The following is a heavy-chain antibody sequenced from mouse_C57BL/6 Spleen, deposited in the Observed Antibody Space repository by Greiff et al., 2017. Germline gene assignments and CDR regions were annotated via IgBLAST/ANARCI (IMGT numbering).Heavy chain of an antibody. CDR1: GFTFSDYG. J-gene: IGHJ2*01. Sequence: VQLKESGGGLVKPGGSLKLSCAASGFTFSDYGMPWVRQAPEKGLEWVAYISSGSSTIYYADTVKGRFTISRDNAKNTLFLQMTSLRSEDTAMYYCARRDYYGSRGYFDYWGQGTTLTVSS. CDR2: ISSGSSTI. V-gene: IGHV5-17*01. D-gene: IGHD1-1*01. CDR3: ARRDYYGSRGYFDY.